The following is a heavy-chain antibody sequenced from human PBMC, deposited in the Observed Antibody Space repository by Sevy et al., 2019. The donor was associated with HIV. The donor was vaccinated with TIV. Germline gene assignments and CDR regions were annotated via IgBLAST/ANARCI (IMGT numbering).Heavy chain of an antibody. J-gene: IGHJ4*02. V-gene: IGHV3-53*01. CDR1: GFTVSSKY. Sequence: GGSLRLSCEVSGFTVSSKYMSWVRQAPGKGLEWVSVLQSGGSTHYADSVKGRFTISRDNSKNTLYPQMNSLRAEDTAVYYCTRSLASGYFVTFDHWGQGALVTVSS. CDR2: LQSGGST. D-gene: IGHD5-12*01. CDR3: TRSLASGYFVTFDH.